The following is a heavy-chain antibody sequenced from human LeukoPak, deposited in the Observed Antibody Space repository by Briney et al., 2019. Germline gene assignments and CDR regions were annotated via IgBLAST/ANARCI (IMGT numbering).Heavy chain of an antibody. Sequence: SETLSLTCTVSGGSISSGGYYWSWIRQHPGKGLEWIGYIYYSGSTYYNPSLKSRVTISVDTSKNQFSLKLSSVTAADTAVYYCARGKYEYYFDYWGQGTLVTVSS. CDR3: ARGKYEYYFDY. J-gene: IGHJ4*02. CDR2: IYYSGST. D-gene: IGHD2-2*01. CDR1: GGSISSGGYY. V-gene: IGHV4-31*03.